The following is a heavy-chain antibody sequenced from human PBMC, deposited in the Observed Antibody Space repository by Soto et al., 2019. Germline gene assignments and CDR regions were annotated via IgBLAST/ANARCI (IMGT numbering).Heavy chain of an antibody. V-gene: IGHV3-23*01. CDR2: IIDSGGST. Sequence: GGSLRLSCAASGFTFISCAMGWVLQAPWKGLEWVSDIIDSGGSTYYADSVKGRFTISRDNSKSTLYLQMNSLRAEDTALYYCAKGRSYYYYYGVDFWGQGTTVTVS. CDR3: AKGRSYYYYYGVDF. J-gene: IGHJ6*02. CDR1: GFTFISCA.